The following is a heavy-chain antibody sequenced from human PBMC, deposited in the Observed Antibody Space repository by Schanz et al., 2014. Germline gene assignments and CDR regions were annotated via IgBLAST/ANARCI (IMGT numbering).Heavy chain of an antibody. CDR2: IIPFLAVS. CDR1: GGTLDTYK. CDR3: ARAGRGYAYPLNSYPMDG. V-gene: IGHV1-69*02. J-gene: IGHJ6*02. Sequence: QDQLLQSGAAVKKPGSSVRVSCKASGGTLDTYKIAWVRQVPGQGLEWMGRIIPFLAVSNYAQDFQGRVTVTADRATSTVHMDLRSLRSEDTGLYYCARAGRGYAYPLNSYPMDGWGQATTVIVSS. D-gene: IGHD3-16*01.